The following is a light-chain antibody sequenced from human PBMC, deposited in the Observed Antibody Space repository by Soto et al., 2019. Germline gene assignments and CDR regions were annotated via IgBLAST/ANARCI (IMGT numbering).Light chain of an antibody. CDR1: SSDVGAYIF. J-gene: IGLJ1*01. CDR2: DVN. CDR3: VSFAGGTYV. V-gene: IGLV2-8*01. Sequence: QSVLTQPPSASGSPGQSVTISCTGTSSDVGAYIFVSWDQQHPGKAPKLMVYDVNRRPPGVPDRFFGSKSGNTASLTVSGLQAEDEADYYCVSFAGGTYVFGTGTKVTVL.